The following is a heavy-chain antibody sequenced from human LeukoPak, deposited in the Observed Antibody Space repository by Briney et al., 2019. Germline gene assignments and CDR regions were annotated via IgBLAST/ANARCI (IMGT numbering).Heavy chain of an antibody. Sequence: GASVKVSCKASGYTFTSYGISWVRQAPGQGLEWMGWISAYNGNTNYAQKLQGRVTMTTDTSTSTAYMELRSLRSDDTAVYYCAREDYYDSSGTLEDYWGQGTLVTVSS. D-gene: IGHD3-22*01. V-gene: IGHV1-18*01. J-gene: IGHJ4*02. CDR2: ISAYNGNT. CDR3: AREDYYDSSGTLEDY. CDR1: GYTFTSYG.